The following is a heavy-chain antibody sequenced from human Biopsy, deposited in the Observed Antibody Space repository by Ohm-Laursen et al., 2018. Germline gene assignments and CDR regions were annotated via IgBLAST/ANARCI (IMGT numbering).Heavy chain of an antibody. Sequence: SLRLSCAASGFTFSNFGIHWVRQAPGQGLEWVAVIWYDGSIKYYADSVKGRFTISRDDSKNTLYLEMSSLRAEDTAVYYCARDVEMAAHYYCGMDVWGQGTAVTVSS. CDR2: IWYDGSIK. CDR3: ARDVEMAAHYYCGMDV. V-gene: IGHV3-33*01. CDR1: GFTFSNFG. J-gene: IGHJ6*02. D-gene: IGHD5-24*01.